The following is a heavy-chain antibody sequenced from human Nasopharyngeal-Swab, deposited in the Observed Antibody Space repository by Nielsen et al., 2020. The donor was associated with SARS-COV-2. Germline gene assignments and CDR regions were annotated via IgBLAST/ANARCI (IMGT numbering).Heavy chain of an antibody. CDR2: IFYSGGP. D-gene: IGHD3-3*01. Sequence: WVRQPPGEGLEWVGGIFYSGGPYYNPSLKSRVTISVDTSKNQFSLKLSSVTAADTAVYYCASGRLRFLEWPAEGEFYYYGMDVWGQGTTVTVSS. CDR3: ASGRLRFLEWPAEGEFYYYGMDV. J-gene: IGHJ6*02. V-gene: IGHV4-39*01.